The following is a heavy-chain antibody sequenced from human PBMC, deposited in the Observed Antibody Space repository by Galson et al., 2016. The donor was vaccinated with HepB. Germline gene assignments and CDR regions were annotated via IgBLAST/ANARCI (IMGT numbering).Heavy chain of an antibody. CDR1: GFTFGSYW. D-gene: IGHD3-3*01. CDR2: IKQDGSEK. Sequence: SLRLSCAASGFTFGSYWMSWIRQAPGSGLEWVANIKQDGSEKGYVDSVEGRFTISRDNAKNSLYLQMNSLRVEDTGVYYCAKGYYDFWSGYYTYFDYWGQGTLVTVSS. CDR3: AKGYYDFWSGYYTYFDY. V-gene: IGHV3-7*04. J-gene: IGHJ4*02.